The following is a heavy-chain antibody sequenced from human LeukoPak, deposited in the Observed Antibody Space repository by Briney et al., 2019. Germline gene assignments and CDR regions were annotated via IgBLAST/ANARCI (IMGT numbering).Heavy chain of an antibody. Sequence: ASVKVSCKASGYTFTAHYIHWVRQAPGQGLEWMGWINPNSDDTSYAQNFQGRVTMTSDTSITTAYMELSRLTSDDAAVYYCARGPPVEYWGQGTLVSVSS. CDR2: INPNSDDT. CDR1: GYTFTAHY. V-gene: IGHV1-2*02. CDR3: ARGPPVEY. J-gene: IGHJ4*02.